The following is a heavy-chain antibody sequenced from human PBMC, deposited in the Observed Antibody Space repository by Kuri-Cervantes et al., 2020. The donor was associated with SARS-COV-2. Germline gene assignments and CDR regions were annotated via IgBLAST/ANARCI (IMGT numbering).Heavy chain of an antibody. V-gene: IGHV1-24*01. J-gene: IGHJ4*02. CDR2: FDPEDGET. D-gene: IGHD1-26*01. Sequence: SVKVSCQASGYTFTSYYMHWVRQPPGKGLEWMGGFDPEDGETIYAQKFQGRVTMTEDTSTDTAYMELSSLRSEDTAVYYCATVGATTRGGSYLWGQGTLVTVSS. CDR1: GYTFTSYY. CDR3: ATVGATTRGGSYL.